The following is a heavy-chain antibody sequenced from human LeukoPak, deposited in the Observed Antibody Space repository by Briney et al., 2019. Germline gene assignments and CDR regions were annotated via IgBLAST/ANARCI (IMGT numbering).Heavy chain of an antibody. CDR1: GYTFTGYY. Sequence: ASVKVSSKASGYTFTGYYMHWVRQAPGQGLEWMGWINPNSGGTSYAQKFQGRVTMTRDTSISTAYMDLSRLRSDDTAVYYCARAHYYDSSGYYLPIDYWGQGTLVTVSS. V-gene: IGHV1-2*02. CDR2: INPNSGGT. CDR3: ARAHYYDSSGYYLPIDY. J-gene: IGHJ4*02. D-gene: IGHD3-22*01.